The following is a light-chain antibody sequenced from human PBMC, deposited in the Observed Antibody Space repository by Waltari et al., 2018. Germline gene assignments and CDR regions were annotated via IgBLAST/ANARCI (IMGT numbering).Light chain of an antibody. CDR3: QQSYITAYT. CDR2: LAS. V-gene: IGKV1-39*01. J-gene: IGKJ2*01. CDR1: QSISTS. Sequence: IEMTQSPSSLSASVGDRGTITCRAIQSISTSLNWYQQIPGKAPKLLIYLASTLQSGVPSRFSGSGSGTDFSLTISSLQPEDFATYYCQQSYITAYTFGQGTKVEIQ.